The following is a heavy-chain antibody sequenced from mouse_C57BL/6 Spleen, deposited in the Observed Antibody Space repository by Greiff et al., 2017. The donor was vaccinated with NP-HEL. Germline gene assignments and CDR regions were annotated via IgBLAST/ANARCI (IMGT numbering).Heavy chain of an antibody. CDR2: IDPENGDT. CDR3: TTDDYDGVAY. J-gene: IGHJ3*01. V-gene: IGHV14-4*01. D-gene: IGHD2-4*01. Sequence: EVQLQQSGAELVRPGASVKLSCTASGFNIKDDYMHWVKQRPEQGLEWIGWIDPENGDTEYASKFQGKATITADTSSNTAYLQLSSLTSEDTAVYYCTTDDYDGVAYWGKGTLVTVSA. CDR1: GFNIKDDY.